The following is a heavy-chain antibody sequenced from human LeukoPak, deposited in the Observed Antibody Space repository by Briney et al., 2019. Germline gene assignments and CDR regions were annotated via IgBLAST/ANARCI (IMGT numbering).Heavy chain of an antibody. CDR2: IYSSGST. D-gene: IGHD4-17*01. V-gene: IGHV4-59*08. CDR1: GGSISSYY. CDR3: ARVSSPRHGYGAWFDP. J-gene: IGHJ5*02. Sequence: NPSETLSLTCTVSGGSISSYYWSWIRQPPGKGLEWIGYIYSSGSTNYNPSLKSRVTISTDTSKSQFSLKLSSVTAADTAVYYCARVSSPRHGYGAWFDPWGQGTLVTVSS.